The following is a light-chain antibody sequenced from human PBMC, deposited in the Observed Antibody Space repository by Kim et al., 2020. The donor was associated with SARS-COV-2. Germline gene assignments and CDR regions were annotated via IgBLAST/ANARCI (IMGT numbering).Light chain of an antibody. CDR1: SPNIRSNP. V-gene: IGLV1-44*01. J-gene: IGLJ3*02. CDR3: AAWDDSLNGWV. CDR2: SND. Sequence: RVTISCSGSSPNIRSNPVNCYQQLPGTAPKLLIYSNDHRPSGVPDRFSGSKSGTSASLAISGLQSEDAAEYYCAAWDDSLNGWVFGGGTQLTVL.